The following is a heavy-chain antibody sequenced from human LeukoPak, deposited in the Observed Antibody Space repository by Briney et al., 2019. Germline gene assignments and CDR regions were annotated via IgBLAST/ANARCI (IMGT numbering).Heavy chain of an antibody. J-gene: IGHJ4*02. Sequence: SQTLSLTCAISGDSVSSNSAAWNRIRQSPSRGLEWLGGTYYRSKWYNDYAVSVKGRITINPDTSKNQFSLQLNSVTPEDTAVYYCARDRVSSSWYFSPYFDYWGQGTLVTVSS. D-gene: IGHD6-13*01. V-gene: IGHV6-1*01. CDR2: TYYRSKWYN. CDR1: GDSVSSNSAA. CDR3: ARDRVSSSWYFSPYFDY.